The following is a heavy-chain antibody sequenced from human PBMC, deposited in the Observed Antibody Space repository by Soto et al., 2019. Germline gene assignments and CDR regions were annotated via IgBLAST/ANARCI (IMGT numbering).Heavy chain of an antibody. CDR3: ARPYGGKIGDAPDL. CDR2: ISDAAGSA. V-gene: IGHV3-23*01. J-gene: IGHJ3*01. D-gene: IGHD4-17*01. Sequence: PGGSLRLSCVASGLTFSSYAMSWVRQVPGKGLEWVSTISDAAGSAYYVDSVKGRFTISRDNSKKTLYLQMNSLRAEDSAVYNCARPYGGKIGDAPDLWGPGTMVTVSS. CDR1: GLTFSSYA.